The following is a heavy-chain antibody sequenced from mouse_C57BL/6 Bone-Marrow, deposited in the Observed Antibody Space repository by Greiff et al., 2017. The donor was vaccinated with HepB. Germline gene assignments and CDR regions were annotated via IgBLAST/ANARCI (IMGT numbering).Heavy chain of an antibody. V-gene: IGHV1-26*01. CDR1: GYTFTDYY. Sequence: EVQLQQSGPELVKPGASVKISCKASGYTFTDYYMNWVKQSHGKSLEWIGDINPNNGGTSYNQKFKGKATLTVDKSSSTAYMELRSLTSEDSAVYYCARWDGSSSWFAYWGQGTLVTVSA. CDR3: ARWDGSSSWFAY. J-gene: IGHJ3*01. D-gene: IGHD1-1*01. CDR2: INPNNGGT.